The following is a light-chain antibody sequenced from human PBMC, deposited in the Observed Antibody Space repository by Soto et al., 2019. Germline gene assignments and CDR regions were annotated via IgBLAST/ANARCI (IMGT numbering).Light chain of an antibody. Sequence: EMVLTQSPGTLSLSPGDRATLSAGASQRLSSNYLAWYQKKPGQAPRLLIYGASRRATDVPDRFSASGSGTDFALTITRLEPADVAVYFCQQYDTFPRTFGQGTKVEIQ. J-gene: IGKJ1*01. CDR1: QRLSSNY. CDR2: GAS. V-gene: IGKV3-20*01. CDR3: QQYDTFPRT.